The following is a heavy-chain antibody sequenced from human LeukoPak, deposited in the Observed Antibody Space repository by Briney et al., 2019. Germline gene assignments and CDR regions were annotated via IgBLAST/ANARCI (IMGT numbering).Heavy chain of an antibody. V-gene: IGHV4-38-2*02. J-gene: IGHJ4*02. D-gene: IGHD4-17*01. CDR3: ARHDYGGTDY. CDR1: GYSISSGYY. Sequence: SETLSLTCTVSGYSISSGYYWGWIRQPPGKGLEWIGSIYHSGSTYYNPSLKSRVTISVDTSKNQFSLKLSSVTAADTAVYYCARHDYGGTDYWGQGTLVTVSS. CDR2: IYHSGST.